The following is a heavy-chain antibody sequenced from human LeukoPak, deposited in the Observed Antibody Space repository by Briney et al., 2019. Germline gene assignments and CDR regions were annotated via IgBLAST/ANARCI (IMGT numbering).Heavy chain of an antibody. CDR3: ARDGPLYFDY. Sequence: ASVKVSCKTSGYTFTTYGISWVRQAPEQGLEWMGWISVYNGKTNYAQKLQGRVSMTTDTSTSTAYMELRSLRSDDTAVYYCARDGPLYFDYWGQGTLVTVSS. V-gene: IGHV1-18*01. J-gene: IGHJ4*02. CDR2: ISVYNGKT. CDR1: GYTFTTYG.